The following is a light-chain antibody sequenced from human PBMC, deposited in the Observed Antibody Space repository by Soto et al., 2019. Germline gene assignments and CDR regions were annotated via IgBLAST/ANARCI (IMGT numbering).Light chain of an antibody. CDR3: QQYDKWPPRT. Sequence: IVLSQSPGTLSLSPGERATLYCRASQSVSSSYLAWYQQKPGQAPRLLIYGASSRATGIPDRFSGSGSGTDFSLTISRLEPEDSAVYYCQQYDKWPPRTFGQGTKVDIK. J-gene: IGKJ1*01. CDR1: QSVSSSY. CDR2: GAS. V-gene: IGKV3-20*01.